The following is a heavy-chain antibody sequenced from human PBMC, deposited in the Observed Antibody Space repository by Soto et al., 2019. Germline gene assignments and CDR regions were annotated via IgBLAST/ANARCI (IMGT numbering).Heavy chain of an antibody. CDR1: GGSISSGGYY. Sequence: SETLSLTCTVSGGSISSGGYYWSWIRQHPGKGLEWIGYIYYSGSTHYNPSLKSRVTISVDTSKNQFSLKLSSVTAADTAVYYCARDGYYDSSGYYQQRAFDIWGQGTMVT. CDR2: IYYSGST. J-gene: IGHJ3*02. CDR3: ARDGYYDSSGYYQQRAFDI. D-gene: IGHD3-22*01. V-gene: IGHV4-31*03.